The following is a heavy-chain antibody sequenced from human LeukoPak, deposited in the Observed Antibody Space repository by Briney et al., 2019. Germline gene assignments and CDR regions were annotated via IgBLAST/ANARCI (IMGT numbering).Heavy chain of an antibody. Sequence: SETLSLTCTVSGGSISSYYWSWIRQPAGKGLEWIGRIYTSGSTNYNPSLKSRVTMSVDTSKNQFSLKLSSVTAADTAVYYCARLDLGYYDSSGLYYYYGMDVWGQGTTVTVSS. CDR3: ARLDLGYYDSSGLYYYYGMDV. J-gene: IGHJ6*02. D-gene: IGHD3-22*01. CDR1: GGSISSYY. CDR2: IYTSGST. V-gene: IGHV4-4*07.